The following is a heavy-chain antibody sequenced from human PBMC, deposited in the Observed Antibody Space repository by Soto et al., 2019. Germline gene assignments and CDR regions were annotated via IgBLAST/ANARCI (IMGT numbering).Heavy chain of an antibody. CDR1: GFTFSSYS. Sequence: EVQLVESGGGLVKPGGSLRLSCAASGFTFSSYSMNWVRQAPGKGLEWVSSISSSSSYIYYADSVKGRFTISRDNAKXXPXXQMNSLRAEDTAVYYCAREGVQHGSGPYYYYGMDVWGQGTTVTVSS. CDR2: ISSSSSYI. D-gene: IGHD3-10*01. J-gene: IGHJ6*02. V-gene: IGHV3-21*01. CDR3: AREGVQHGSGPYYYYGMDV.